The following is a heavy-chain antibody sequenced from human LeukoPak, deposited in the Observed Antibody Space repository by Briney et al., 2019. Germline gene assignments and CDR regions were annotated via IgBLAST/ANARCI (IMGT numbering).Heavy chain of an antibody. CDR1: GFTFSSYA. D-gene: IGHD3-10*01. J-gene: IGHJ4*02. V-gene: IGHV3-23*01. CDR2: MSGGGDST. Sequence: PGGSLRLSCAASGFTFSSYAMSWVRQAPGKGLEWVSAMSGGGDSTYDADSVKGRFTISRDNSKNTLYLQMNSLRAEDTAVYYCAKGSGSYRPYYFDYWGQGTLVIVSS. CDR3: AKGSGSYRPYYFDY.